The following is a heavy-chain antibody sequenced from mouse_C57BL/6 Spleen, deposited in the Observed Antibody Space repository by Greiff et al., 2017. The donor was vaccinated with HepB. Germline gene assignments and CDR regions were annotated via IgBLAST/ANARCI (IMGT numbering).Heavy chain of an antibody. CDR2: IDPEDGET. Sequence: VQLKESGAELVKPGASVKLSCTASGFNIKDYYMHWVKQRTEQGLEWIGRIDPEDGETKYAPKFQGKATITADTSSNTAYLQLSSLTSEDTAVYYCAFSTTVPDWYFDVWGTGTTVTVSS. J-gene: IGHJ1*03. CDR3: AFSTTVPDWYFDV. CDR1: GFNIKDYY. D-gene: IGHD1-1*01. V-gene: IGHV14-2*01.